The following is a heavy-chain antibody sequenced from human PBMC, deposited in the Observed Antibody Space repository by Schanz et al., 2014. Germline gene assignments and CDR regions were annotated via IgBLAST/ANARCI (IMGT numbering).Heavy chain of an antibody. CDR3: AATTILAD. CDR2: ISWNSGSI. Sequence: EVQLVESGGGLVQPGRYLRLSCAASGFTFDDYAMHWVRQAPGKGLEWVSGISWNSGSIGYEDSVKGRFTISRDNAKNSLYLQMNSLRDEDTAVYYCAATTILADWGQGTLVAVSS. J-gene: IGHJ4*02. V-gene: IGHV3-9*01. D-gene: IGHD3-3*01. CDR1: GFTFDDYA.